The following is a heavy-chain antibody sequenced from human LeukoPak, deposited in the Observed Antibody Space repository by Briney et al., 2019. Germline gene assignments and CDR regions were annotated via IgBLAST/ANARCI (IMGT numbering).Heavy chain of an antibody. D-gene: IGHD2-15*01. CDR1: GFRRYG. CDR3: ARDRIGKYSIDY. V-gene: IGHV3-30*12. Sequence: AMSLRLSCAMSGFRRYGMHWVRQAPGKGLEWVAFISDNGRRTYYLESVEGLFTISRDDSKNTLYLQMNSLRVEDTAVYYCARDRIGKYSIDYWGQGTLVTVSS. J-gene: IGHJ4*02. CDR2: ISDNGRRT.